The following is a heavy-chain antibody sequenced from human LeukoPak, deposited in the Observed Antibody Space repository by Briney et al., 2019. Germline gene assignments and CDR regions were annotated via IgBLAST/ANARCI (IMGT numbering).Heavy chain of an antibody. D-gene: IGHD2-2*02. V-gene: IGHV4-59*01. CDR1: GGSISSYY. J-gene: IGHJ3*02. CDR3: ARDSRDLYGDAFDI. CDR2: IYYSGST. Sequence: PSETLSLTCTVSGGSISSYYWSWIRQPPGKGLEWVGYIYYSGSTNYNPSLKGRVTISVDTSKNQFSLKLSSVTAADTAVYYCARDSRDLYGDAFDIWGQGTMVTVSS.